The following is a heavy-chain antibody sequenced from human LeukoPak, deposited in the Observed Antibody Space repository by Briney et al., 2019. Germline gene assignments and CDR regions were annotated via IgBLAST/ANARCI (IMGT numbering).Heavy chain of an antibody. CDR2: FDPEDGET. D-gene: IGHD3-9*01. CDR3: ATMETSDYDILTGQRIGAFDI. Sequence: ASVKVSCKVSGYTLTELSMHWVRQAPGKGLEWMGGFDPEDGETIYAQKFQGRVTMTEDTSTDTAYMELSSLRSEDTAVYYCATMETSDYDILTGQRIGAFDIWGRGTMVTVSS. CDR1: GYTLTELS. V-gene: IGHV1-24*01. J-gene: IGHJ3*02.